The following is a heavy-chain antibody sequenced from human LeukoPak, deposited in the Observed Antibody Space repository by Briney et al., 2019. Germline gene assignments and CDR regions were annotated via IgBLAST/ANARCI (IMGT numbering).Heavy chain of an antibody. V-gene: IGHV4-4*02. CDR1: GCSISSSNW. CDR3: ARVKGVTMVRGVIITIIGGTYYYYMDV. Sequence: KPSETLSLTCTVSGCSISSSNWWTWVRQPPGKGLEWLGEIYHSESSNYNPSLKSRVTISVDKSKNQFSLKLSSVTAADTALYYCARVKGVTMVRGVIITIIGGTYYYYMDVWGKGTTVTVSS. D-gene: IGHD3-10*01. J-gene: IGHJ6*03. CDR2: IYHSESS.